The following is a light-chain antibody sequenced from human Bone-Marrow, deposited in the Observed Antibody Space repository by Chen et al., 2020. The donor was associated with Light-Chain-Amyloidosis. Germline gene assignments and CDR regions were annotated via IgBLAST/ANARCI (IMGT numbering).Light chain of an antibody. J-gene: IGLJ2*01. CDR1: DLPTKY. CDR3: PSADSSGTYEVI. CDR2: RDT. Sequence: SYELTQPPSVSVSPGQTARITCSGDDLPTKYAYWYQQKPGQAPVLVIHRDTERPSGISERFSGSSSGTPATLTISGVQAEDEADYHCPSADSSGTYEVIFGGGTKLTVL. V-gene: IGLV3-25*03.